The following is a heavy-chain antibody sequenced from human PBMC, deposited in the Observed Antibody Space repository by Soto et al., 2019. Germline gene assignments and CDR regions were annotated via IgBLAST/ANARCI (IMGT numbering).Heavy chain of an antibody. Sequence: SDTLSLTCTVSGGSISSYYWSWIRQPPGKGLEWIGYIYHSGSTNYNPSLKSRVTISVDTSKNQFSLKLSSVTAADTAVYYCARDHLPSDHWGQGTLVTLSS. V-gene: IGHV4-59*01. CDR2: IYHSGST. CDR1: GGSISSYY. J-gene: IGHJ5*02. CDR3: ARDHLPSDH.